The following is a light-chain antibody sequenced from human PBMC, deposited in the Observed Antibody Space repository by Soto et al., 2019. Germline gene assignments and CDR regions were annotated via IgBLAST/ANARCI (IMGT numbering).Light chain of an antibody. CDR1: QGVSSC. CDR3: QQANSFRWT. V-gene: IGKV1-12*02. CDR2: AVS. Sequence: DLQLTQSPSSVSSSSGDSVTITCRASQGVSSCLAWYQQKAGKAPKTLIYAVSSLPSGVPYWVRGSKSGTDLNLTISRLQPEDSATYYCQQANSFRWTCGQGTKVDIK. J-gene: IGKJ1*01.